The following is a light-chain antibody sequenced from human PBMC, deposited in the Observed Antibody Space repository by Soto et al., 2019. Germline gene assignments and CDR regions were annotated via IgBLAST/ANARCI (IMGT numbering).Light chain of an antibody. CDR2: VAS. CDR3: QQRSNWPPYT. V-gene: IGKV3-11*01. CDR1: RSVSSY. J-gene: IGKJ2*01. Sequence: EIVWTQSPATRPFSPGERATLSSRAGRSVSSYLAWYQQKPGQAPRLLIYVASNRATGIPARFSGSGSGTDFTLTISSLEPEDFAVYYCQQRSNWPPYTFGQGTKLEIK.